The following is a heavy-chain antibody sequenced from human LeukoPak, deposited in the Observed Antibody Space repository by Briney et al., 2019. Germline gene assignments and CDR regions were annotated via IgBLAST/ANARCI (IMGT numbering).Heavy chain of an antibody. J-gene: IGHJ4*02. CDR3: AREAPAGTTSFDY. D-gene: IGHD1-1*01. CDR1: GYTYTGHY. CDR2: INPSGGGT. Sequence: GGSVKVSREASGYTYTGHYMQWVRQAPGQGLEWMGIINPSGGGTSYAQKFQGRVTMTRDTSTSTLYMDLNSLRSEDTAVYYCAREAPAGTTSFDYWGQGTVVHGSS. V-gene: IGHV1-46*01.